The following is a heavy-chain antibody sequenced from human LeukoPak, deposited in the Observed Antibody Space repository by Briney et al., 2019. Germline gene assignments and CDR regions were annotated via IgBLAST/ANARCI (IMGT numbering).Heavy chain of an antibody. J-gene: IGHJ4*02. V-gene: IGHV1-2*06. Sequence: GASVKVSCKASGYTFTGYYMHWVRQAPGQGLEWMGRINPNSGGTNYAQKFQGRVTMTRDTSISTAYMELSRLRSDDTAVYYCELLAWGSGSPNDYWGQGTLVTVSS. CDR2: INPNSGGT. D-gene: IGHD3-10*01. CDR1: GYTFTGYY. CDR3: ELLAWGSGSPNDY.